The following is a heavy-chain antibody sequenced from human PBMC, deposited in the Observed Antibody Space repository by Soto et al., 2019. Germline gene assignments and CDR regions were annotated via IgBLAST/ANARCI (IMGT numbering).Heavy chain of an antibody. V-gene: IGHV1-18*01. J-gene: IGHJ4*02. CDR1: GFTFTCKC. Sequence: AVSVKVSCKASGFTFTCKCISWVRQSPGQGLEWMGWISAYNGNTNYAQKLQGRVTMTTDTSTSTAYMELRSLRSDDTAVYYCARKVLHYDSSGYYLLPHTINDYWGQGTLVTVSS. CDR2: ISAYNGNT. CDR3: ARKVLHYDSSGYYLLPHTINDY. D-gene: IGHD3-22*01.